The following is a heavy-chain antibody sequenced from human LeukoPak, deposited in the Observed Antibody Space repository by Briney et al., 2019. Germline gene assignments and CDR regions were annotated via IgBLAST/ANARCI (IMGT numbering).Heavy chain of an antibody. CDR3: ARGKSDRRRTSHSYYYYYMGV. CDR1: GYTFTSYD. D-gene: IGHD2-2*01. Sequence: ASVKVSCKASGYTFTSYDINWVRQATGQGLEWMGWMNPNSGNTGYAQKFQGRVTMTRSTSISIAYMELSSLRSEDTAVYYCARGKSDRRRTSHSYYYYYMGVWGKGTTVTVSS. CDR2: MNPNSGNT. J-gene: IGHJ6*03. V-gene: IGHV1-8*01.